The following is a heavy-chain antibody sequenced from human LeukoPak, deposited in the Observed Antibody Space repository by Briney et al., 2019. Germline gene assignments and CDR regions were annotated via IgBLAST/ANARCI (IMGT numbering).Heavy chain of an antibody. CDR3: GKSIAGLFHY. V-gene: IGHV4-39*01. CDR2: IYYSGST. Sequence: PSETLSLTCTVSGGSISISSYYWDWIRQPPGKGLEWIGSIYYSGSTYYNPSLKSRVTISVDTSKNQFSLKLSSVTAADTAVYYCGKSIAGLFHYWGQGTLVTVSS. CDR1: GGSISISSYY. J-gene: IGHJ4*02. D-gene: IGHD5/OR15-5a*01.